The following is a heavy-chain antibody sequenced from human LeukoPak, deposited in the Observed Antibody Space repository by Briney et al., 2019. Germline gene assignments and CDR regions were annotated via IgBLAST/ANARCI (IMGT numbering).Heavy chain of an antibody. CDR3: ARDGMITFGGVIVHFDY. J-gene: IGHJ4*02. V-gene: IGHV4-59*12. CDR2: IYHSGST. CDR1: GGSISSYY. D-gene: IGHD3-16*02. Sequence: SETLSLTCTVSGGSISSYYWSWIRQPPGKGLEWIGRIYHSGSTYYNPSLKSRVTISVDTSKNQFSLKLSSVTAADTAVYYCARDGMITFGGVIVHFDYWGQGTLVTVSS.